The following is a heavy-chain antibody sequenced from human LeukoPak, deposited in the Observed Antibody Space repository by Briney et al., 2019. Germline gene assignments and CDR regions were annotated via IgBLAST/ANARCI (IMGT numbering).Heavy chain of an antibody. Sequence: GASVKVSCKAPGYTFTSYGISWVRQAPGQGLEWMGWISAYNGNTNYAQKLQGRVTMTTDTSTSTAYMELRSLRSDDTAVYYCASSAMEDYVWGSYRPYYFDYWGQGTLVTVSS. CDR2: ISAYNGNT. V-gene: IGHV1-18*01. CDR1: GYTFTSYG. D-gene: IGHD3-16*02. J-gene: IGHJ4*02. CDR3: ASSAMEDYVWGSYRPYYFDY.